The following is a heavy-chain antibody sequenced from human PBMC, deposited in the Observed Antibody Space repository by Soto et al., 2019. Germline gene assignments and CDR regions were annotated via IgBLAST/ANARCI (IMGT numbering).Heavy chain of an antibody. D-gene: IGHD3-9*01. V-gene: IGHV1-18*01. J-gene: IGHJ4*02. CDR2: ISAYNGNT. Sequence: ASVKVSCKASGYTFTSYGISWVRQAPGQGLEWMGWISAYNGNTNYAQKLQGRVTMTTDTSTSTAYMELRSLRSDDTAVYYCAKDSLEIAARRYDILPARDYWGQGTLVTVSS. CDR3: AKDSLEIAARRYDILPARDY. CDR1: GYTFTSYG.